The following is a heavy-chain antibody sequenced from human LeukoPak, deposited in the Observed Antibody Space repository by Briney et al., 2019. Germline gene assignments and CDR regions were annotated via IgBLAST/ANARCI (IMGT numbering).Heavy chain of an antibody. D-gene: IGHD6-19*01. V-gene: IGHV3-23*01. Sequence: GGSLRLSCAASGFTFSSYAMSWVRQAPGKGLEWVPAISGSGGSTYYADSVKGRFTISRDNSKNTLYLQMNSLRAEDTAVYYCAKDLGGGWYTNWFDPWGQGTLVTVSS. J-gene: IGHJ5*02. CDR2: ISGSGGST. CDR1: GFTFSSYA. CDR3: AKDLGGGWYTNWFDP.